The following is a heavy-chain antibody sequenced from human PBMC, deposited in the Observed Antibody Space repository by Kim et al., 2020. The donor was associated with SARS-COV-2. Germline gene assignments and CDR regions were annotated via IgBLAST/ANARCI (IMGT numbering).Heavy chain of an antibody. J-gene: IGHJ4*02. V-gene: IGHV4-30-2*04. D-gene: IGHD3-22*01. Sequence: NPSLESRVTISKNTAENQFSLKLSSVTAADTAVYYCARIPTYYASSGYFGWGQGTAVTVSS. CDR3: ARIPTYYASSGYFG.